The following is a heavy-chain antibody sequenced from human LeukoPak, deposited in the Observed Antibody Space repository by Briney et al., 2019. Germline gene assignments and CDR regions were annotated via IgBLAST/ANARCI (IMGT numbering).Heavy chain of an antibody. V-gene: IGHV4-59*08. Sequence: SETLSLTCTVSGGSINYYYWSWIRQPPGKGLEWIGYMNSGGSTNYNPSLKSRVTISVDLSRSHFSLNLTSVTAADTAVYYCARHYDSTGYPLDHWGQGTLVTVSS. CDR3: ARHYDSTGYPLDH. CDR2: MNSGGST. CDR1: GGSINYYY. D-gene: IGHD3-22*01. J-gene: IGHJ5*02.